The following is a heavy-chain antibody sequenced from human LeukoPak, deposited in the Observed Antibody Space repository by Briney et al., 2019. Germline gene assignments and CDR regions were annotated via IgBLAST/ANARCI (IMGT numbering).Heavy chain of an antibody. Sequence: GGSLRLSCAASGFTFSSYEMNWVRQAPGKGLEWVAFIRYDGSNKYYADSVKGRFTISRDNSKNTLYLQMNSLRAEDTAVYYCAKDSVLGSPVHLWFGESTPEYYFDYWGQGTLVTVSS. V-gene: IGHV3-30*02. CDR1: GFTFSSYE. J-gene: IGHJ4*02. CDR3: AKDSVLGSPVHLWFGESTPEYYFDY. CDR2: IRYDGSNK. D-gene: IGHD3-10*01.